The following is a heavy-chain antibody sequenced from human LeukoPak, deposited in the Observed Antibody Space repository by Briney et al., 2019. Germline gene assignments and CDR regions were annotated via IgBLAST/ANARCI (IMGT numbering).Heavy chain of an antibody. CDR1: GFTFSSYS. V-gene: IGHV3-21*01. Sequence: GGSLRLSCAASGFTFSSYSMNWVRQSPGKGLEGVSSISSSSSYIYYADSVKGRFTISRHNAKNSLYLKMNSLRAEDTAVYYCARVTDVGDYPGNGFDPWGQGTLVTVSS. J-gene: IGHJ5*02. CDR2: ISSSSSYI. D-gene: IGHD4-17*01. CDR3: ARVTDVGDYPGNGFDP.